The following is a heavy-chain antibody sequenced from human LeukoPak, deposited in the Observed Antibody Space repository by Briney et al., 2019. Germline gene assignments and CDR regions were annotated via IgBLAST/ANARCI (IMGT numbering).Heavy chain of an antibody. Sequence: GESLKISCKGSGYSFTSYWIGWVSQMPGKGLEWTGIIYPGDSDTRYSPSFQGQVTISADKSISTAHLQWSSLKASDTAMYYCARHPFLYCSGGTCQGGDAFDIWGQGTMVTVSS. V-gene: IGHV5-51*01. CDR2: IYPGDSDT. CDR1: GYSFTSYW. D-gene: IGHD2-15*01. CDR3: ARHPFLYCSGGTCQGGDAFDI. J-gene: IGHJ3*02.